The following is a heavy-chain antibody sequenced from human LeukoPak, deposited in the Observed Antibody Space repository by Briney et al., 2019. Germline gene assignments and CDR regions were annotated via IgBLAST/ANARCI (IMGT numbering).Heavy chain of an antibody. CDR1: GGSISSSSYY. D-gene: IGHD3-3*01. Sequence: PSETLSLTCTVSGGSISSSSYYWGWIRQPPGKGLEWIGSIYHSGSTFYNPSLKSRVTISVDTSKNQFSLKLSSVTAADTAVYYCARARFLEWQHSFDPWGQGTLVTVSS. J-gene: IGHJ5*02. CDR3: ARARFLEWQHSFDP. V-gene: IGHV4-39*07. CDR2: IYHSGST.